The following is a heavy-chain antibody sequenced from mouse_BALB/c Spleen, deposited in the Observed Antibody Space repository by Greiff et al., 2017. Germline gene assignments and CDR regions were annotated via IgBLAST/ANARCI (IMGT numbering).Heavy chain of an antibody. CDR1: GFTFSSYT. J-gene: IGHJ2*01. V-gene: IGHV5-6-4*01. D-gene: IGHD2-1*01. CDR2: ISSGGSYT. CDR3: TREYGNYDGNYFDY. Sequence: EVQVVESGGGLVKPGGSLKLSCAASGFTFSSYTMSWVRQTPEKRLEWVATISSGGSYTYYPDSVKGRFTISRDNAKNTLYLQMSSLKSEDTAMYYCTREYGNYDGNYFDYWGQGTTLTVSS.